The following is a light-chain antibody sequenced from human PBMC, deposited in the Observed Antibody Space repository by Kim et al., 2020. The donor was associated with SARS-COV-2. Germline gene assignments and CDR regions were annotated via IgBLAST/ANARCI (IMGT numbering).Light chain of an antibody. CDR1: ASNLENNY. J-gene: IGLJ3*02. V-gene: IGLV1-51*01. CDR2: DND. Sequence: GQMVTISCSGSASNLENNYISWFQQLPGTAPRLLIYDNDKRPSGIPDRFSGSKSGTSATLGITGVQTGDEADYYCGTWNTSLGERVFGGGTQLTVL. CDR3: GTWNTSLGERV.